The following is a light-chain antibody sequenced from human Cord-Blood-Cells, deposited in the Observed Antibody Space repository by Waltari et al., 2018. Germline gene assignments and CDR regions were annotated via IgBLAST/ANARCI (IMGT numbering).Light chain of an antibody. J-gene: IGKJ1*01. CDR1: QSVSSY. CDR3: QQRSNWWT. CDR2: DAP. V-gene: IGKV3-11*01. Sequence: EIVLTQSPATLSLSPGERATLSCRASQSVSSYLAWYQQKPGQAPRLLIYDAPNRATGIPARFSGSGSGTDFTLTIGSLEPEDFAVYYCQQRSNWWTFGQGTKVEIK.